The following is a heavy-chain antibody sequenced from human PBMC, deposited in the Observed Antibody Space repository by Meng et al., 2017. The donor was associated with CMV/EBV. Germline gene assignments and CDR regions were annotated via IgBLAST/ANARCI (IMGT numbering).Heavy chain of an antibody. J-gene: IGHJ6*02. Sequence: SLKISCAASGFTFDDYAMHWVRPAPGKGLEWVSGISWNSGSIGYADSVKGRFTISRDNAKNSLYLQMNSLRAEDTALYYCAKDLPYSYGYGMDVWGQGTTVTVSS. CDR3: AKDLPYSYGYGMDV. V-gene: IGHV3-9*01. CDR2: ISWNSGSI. D-gene: IGHD5-18*01. CDR1: GFTFDDYA.